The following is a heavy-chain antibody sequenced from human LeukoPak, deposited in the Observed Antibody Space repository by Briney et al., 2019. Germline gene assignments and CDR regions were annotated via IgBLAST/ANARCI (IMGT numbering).Heavy chain of an antibody. CDR1: GGPFRDYY. V-gene: IGHV4-34*01. Sequence: SETLSLTCAVYGGPFRDYYWNWIRQPPGKGLEWIGEIDHSGTTNYNPSLTSRVTISVDTSENQFSLKLSSVTAADTAVYYCARRRWVDYWGQGTLVTVSS. CDR2: IDHSGTT. D-gene: IGHD5-24*01. J-gene: IGHJ4*02. CDR3: ARRRWVDY.